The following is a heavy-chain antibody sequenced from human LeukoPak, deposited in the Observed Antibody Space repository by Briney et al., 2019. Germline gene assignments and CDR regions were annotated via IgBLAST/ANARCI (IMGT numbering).Heavy chain of an antibody. D-gene: IGHD3-3*01. CDR3: ATTRHYDFWSGYSISGYYFDY. Sequence: GGSLRLSCAASGFTFSSYAMSWVRQAPGKGLEWVSAISGSGGSTYYADSVKGRFTVSRDNSKNTLYLQMNSLRAEDTAVYYCATTRHYDFWSGYSISGYYFDYWGQGTLVTVSS. J-gene: IGHJ4*02. V-gene: IGHV3-23*01. CDR1: GFTFSSYA. CDR2: ISGSGGST.